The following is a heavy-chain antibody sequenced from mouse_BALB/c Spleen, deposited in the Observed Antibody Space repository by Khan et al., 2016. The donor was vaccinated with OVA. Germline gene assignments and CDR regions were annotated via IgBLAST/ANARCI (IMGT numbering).Heavy chain of an antibody. Sequence: IRLQQSGAELVKPGASVRLSCTASGFNIKDTYMHWVKQRPEQGLEWIGRIDPAIDNTKYDPKFQGKATLTADTSSNTAYLHISSLTSEDTAVYYCASPSWFAYWGQGTLVTISA. V-gene: IGHV14-3*02. CDR2: IDPAIDNT. J-gene: IGHJ3*01. CDR1: GFNIKDTY. CDR3: ASPSWFAY.